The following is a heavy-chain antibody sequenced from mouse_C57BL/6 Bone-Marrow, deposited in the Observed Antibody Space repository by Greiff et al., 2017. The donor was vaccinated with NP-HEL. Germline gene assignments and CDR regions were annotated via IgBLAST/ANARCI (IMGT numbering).Heavy chain of an antibody. CDR1: GFTFSGYT. CDR3: TRERLLRMDY. J-gene: IGHJ4*01. D-gene: IGHD1-1*01. V-gene: IGHV5-9-1*02. Sequence: EVKLMESGEGLVKPGGSLKLSCAASGFTFSGYTMSWVRQTPEKRLEWVAYISSGGDYIYYADTVKGRFTISRDNARNTLYLQMSSLKSEDTAMYYCTRERLLRMDYWGQGTSVTVSS. CDR2: ISSGGDYI.